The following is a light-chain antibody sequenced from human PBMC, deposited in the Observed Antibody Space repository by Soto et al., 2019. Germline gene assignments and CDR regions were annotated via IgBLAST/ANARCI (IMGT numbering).Light chain of an antibody. Sequence: QSALTQPASVSGSPGQSITISCTGTSSDVGSYNLVSWYQQHPGTAPNLMIYEVSKRPSGVSNRFSGSKSGNTASLTISGLQAEDEADYYCCSYAGSSTYVFGTGTKVTVL. J-gene: IGLJ1*01. CDR3: CSYAGSSTYV. CDR2: EVS. V-gene: IGLV2-23*02. CDR1: SSDVGSYNL.